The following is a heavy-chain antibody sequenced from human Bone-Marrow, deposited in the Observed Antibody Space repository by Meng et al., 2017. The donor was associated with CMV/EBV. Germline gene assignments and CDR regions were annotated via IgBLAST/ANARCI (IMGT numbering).Heavy chain of an antibody. CDR2: IYSGGSST. CDR1: GFTFSSYA. V-gene: IGHV3-23*03. CDR3: ARVGQRGMEEAGTIDY. D-gene: IGHD6-19*01. J-gene: IGHJ4*02. Sequence: GGSLRLSCAASGFTFSSYAMSWVRQAPGKGLEWVSVIYSGGSSTYYADSVKGRFTISRDNAKNSLYLQMSSLRADDSALYYCARVGQRGMEEAGTIDYWGQGALVTVSS.